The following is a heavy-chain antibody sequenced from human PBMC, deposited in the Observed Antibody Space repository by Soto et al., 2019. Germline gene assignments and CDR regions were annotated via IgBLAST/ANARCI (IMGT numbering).Heavy chain of an antibody. J-gene: IGHJ4*01. CDR1: GFTLMTYT. Sequence: WGSLRLSCAASGFTLMTYTINWFRHSPLKGLEWVSSISISSSDRYYADSVRGRFTISRDNAKNALYLQMNSLRADDTAVYFCVRGMNPLFGGQGTLVTVSS. CDR2: ISISSSDR. CDR3: VRGMNPLF. V-gene: IGHV3-21*06.